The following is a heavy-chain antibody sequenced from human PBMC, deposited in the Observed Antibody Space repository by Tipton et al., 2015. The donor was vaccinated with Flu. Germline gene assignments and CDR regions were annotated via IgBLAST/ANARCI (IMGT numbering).Heavy chain of an antibody. CDR1: GGSISSSNW. Sequence: SLRLSCAVSGGSISSSNWWSWVRQPPGKGLEWIGEIYHSGSTNYNPSLKSRVTISVDKSKNQFSLKLSSVTAADTAVYYCARSLDDYGDPNPRAGYVDYWGQGTLVTVSS. D-gene: IGHD4-17*01. CDR3: ARSLDDYGDPNPRAGYVDY. CDR2: IYHSGST. V-gene: IGHV4-4*02. J-gene: IGHJ4*02.